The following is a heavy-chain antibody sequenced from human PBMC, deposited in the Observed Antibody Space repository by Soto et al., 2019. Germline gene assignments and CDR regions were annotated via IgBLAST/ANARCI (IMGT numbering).Heavy chain of an antibody. V-gene: IGHV3-23*01. D-gene: IGHD3-16*02. CDR3: AKHLYRYYYYGMDV. J-gene: IGHJ6*02. CDR2: ISGSGGST. Sequence: EVQLLESGGGLEQPGGSLRLSCAASGFTFSNHAMSWVRQAPGKGLEWVSAISGSGGSTYYADSVKGRFTISRDNSKNTLFLQMNSLRAEDTAVYYCAKHLYRYYYYGMDVWGQGTTVTVSS. CDR1: GFTFSNHA.